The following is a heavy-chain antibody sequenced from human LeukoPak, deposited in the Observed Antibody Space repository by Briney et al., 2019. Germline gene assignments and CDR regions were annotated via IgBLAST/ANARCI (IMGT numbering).Heavy chain of an antibody. V-gene: IGHV4-59*01. CDR3: ARSDYSGSGTYTEFDAFDI. J-gene: IGHJ3*02. CDR2: IYYTGST. Sequence: SETLSLTCTVSGGSISTYYWTWIRQPPGKGLEWIGYIYYTGSTKYNPSLQSRVTISVDTSKNQFSLKLNSVTAADSAVYYCARSDYSGSGTYTEFDAFDIWGQGTMVTVAS. CDR1: GGSISTYY. D-gene: IGHD3-10*01.